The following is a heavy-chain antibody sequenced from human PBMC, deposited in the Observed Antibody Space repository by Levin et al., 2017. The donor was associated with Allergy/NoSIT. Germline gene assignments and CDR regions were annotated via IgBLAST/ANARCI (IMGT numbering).Heavy chain of an antibody. CDR2: IYPGDSDT. CDR1: GYSFTSYW. CDR3: ARRCGGACKNFDS. J-gene: IGHJ4*02. D-gene: IGHD2-21*02. Sequence: PGGSLRLSCKGSGYSFTSYWLGWVRQTPGKGLEWMGIIYPGDSDTRYSPSFEGQVTMTADKSISTAYLQWSSLKASDTAMYYCARRCGGACKNFDSWGQGTLVTVSS. V-gene: IGHV5-51*01.